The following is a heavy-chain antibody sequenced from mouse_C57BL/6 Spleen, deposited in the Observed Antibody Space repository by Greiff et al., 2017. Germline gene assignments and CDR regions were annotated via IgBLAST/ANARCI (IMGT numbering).Heavy chain of an antibody. CDR1: GFTFSSYT. Sequence: EVKLVESGGGLVKPGGSLKLSCAASGFTFSSYTMSWVRQTPEKRLEWVATISGGGGNTYYPDSVKGRFTISRDNAENTLYLQMSRLRSEDTAVYYCDYYGSSYDGYFDVWGTGTTVTVSS. CDR2: ISGGGGNT. V-gene: IGHV5-9*04. D-gene: IGHD1-1*01. J-gene: IGHJ1*03. CDR3: DYYGSSYDGYFDV.